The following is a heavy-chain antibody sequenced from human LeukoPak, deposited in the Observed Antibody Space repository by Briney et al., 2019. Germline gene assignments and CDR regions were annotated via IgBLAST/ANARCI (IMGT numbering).Heavy chain of an antibody. J-gene: IGHJ4*02. CDR1: GFTFNHYA. Sequence: GGSLRLSCAAAGFTFNHYAMHWVRQAPGKGLEWVAVIWSDGTNSFYADSVKGRFTTSRFDYESTVYLQMKSLRPEDTGVYYCARDAQRGFDYSNSLKYWGQGTPVTVST. CDR2: IWSDGTNS. CDR3: ARDAQRGFDYSNSLKY. V-gene: IGHV3-33*01. D-gene: IGHD4-11*01.